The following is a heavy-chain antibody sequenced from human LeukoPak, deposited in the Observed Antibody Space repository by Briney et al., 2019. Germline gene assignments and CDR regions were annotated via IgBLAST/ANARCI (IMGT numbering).Heavy chain of an antibody. J-gene: IGHJ4*02. CDR1: GFTFSSYA. CDR3: VRDFRSADY. V-gene: IGHV3-30-3*01. Sequence: GGSLRLSCAASGFTFSSYAMHWVRQAPGKGLEWVAVISYDGSNKYYADSVKARFSISRDNARNTVYLQMNSLRAEDTAVYYCVRDFRSADYWGQGTLVTVSS. CDR2: ISYDGSNK.